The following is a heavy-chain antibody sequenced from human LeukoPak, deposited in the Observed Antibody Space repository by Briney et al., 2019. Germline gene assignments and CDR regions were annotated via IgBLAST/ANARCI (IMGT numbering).Heavy chain of an antibody. Sequence: GGSLRLSCAASGFTFSTYGMSWVRQAPGKGLEWVSSISSSSSYIYYADSVKGRFTISRDNAKNSLYLQMNSLRAEDTAVYYCARGNNYYDSSGYPRFDYWGQGTLVTVSS. J-gene: IGHJ4*02. CDR3: ARGNNYYDSSGYPRFDY. D-gene: IGHD3-22*01. CDR1: GFTFSTYG. CDR2: ISSSSSYI. V-gene: IGHV3-21*01.